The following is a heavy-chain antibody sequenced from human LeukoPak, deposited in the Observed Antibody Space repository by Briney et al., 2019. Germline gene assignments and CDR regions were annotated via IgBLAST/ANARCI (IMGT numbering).Heavy chain of an antibody. CDR1: GYSFTSYW. D-gene: IGHD3-10*01. J-gene: IGHJ4*02. CDR2: IYPGDSDT. CDR3: ARLYYGSGSYYNRLDY. V-gene: IGHV5-51*01. Sequence: RGESLKISCKGSGYSFTSYWIGWVRQMPGKGLEWMGIIYPGDSDTRYSPSFQGQVTISADKSISTAYLQWSSLKASDTAMYYCARLYYGSGSYYNRLDYWGQGTLVTVSS.